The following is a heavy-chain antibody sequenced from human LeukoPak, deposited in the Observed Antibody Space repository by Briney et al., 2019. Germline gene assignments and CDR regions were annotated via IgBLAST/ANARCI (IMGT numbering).Heavy chain of an antibody. J-gene: IGHJ4*02. CDR1: GGSVSSGNYY. V-gene: IGHV4-61*01. CDR2: IYYSGST. D-gene: IGHD3-22*01. CDR3: ARDPSGYFNY. Sequence: SETLSLTCTVSGGSVSSGNYYWSWIRQPPGRGLDWIGYIYYSGSTNYNPSLKSRVTISVDTSKNQFSLRLSSVTAADTAVYYCARDPSGYFNYWGQGTLATVSS.